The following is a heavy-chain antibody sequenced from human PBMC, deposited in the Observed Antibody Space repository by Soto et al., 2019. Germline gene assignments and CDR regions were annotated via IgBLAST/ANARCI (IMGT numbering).Heavy chain of an antibody. V-gene: IGHV1-69*01. D-gene: IGHD3-3*01. CDR2: IIPIFGTA. J-gene: IGHJ6*04. CDR3: AGSGYGISQDGYYYYGLDV. Sequence: QVQLVQSGAEVKKPGSSVKVSCKASGGTFSSYAISWVRQAPGQGLEWMGGIIPIFGTANYAQKFQGRVTITADESTSPADMGLSSLRSEDTAVYYCAGSGYGISQDGYYYYGLDVWGEGTTVTVAS. CDR1: GGTFSSYA.